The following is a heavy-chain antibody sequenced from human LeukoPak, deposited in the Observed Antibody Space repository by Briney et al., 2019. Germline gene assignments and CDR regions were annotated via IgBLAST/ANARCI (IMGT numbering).Heavy chain of an antibody. CDR2: IWYDGSNK. CDR1: GFTFSSYG. V-gene: IGHV3-33*01. CDR3: ARDIVVVVAAPNWFDP. Sequence: GRSLRLSCAASGFTFSSYGMHWVRQAPGKGLEWVAVIWYDGSNKYYADSVKGRFTISRDNSKNTLYLQMNSLRAEDTAVYYCARDIVVVVAAPNWFDPWGQGTWSPSPQ. J-gene: IGHJ5*02. D-gene: IGHD2-15*01.